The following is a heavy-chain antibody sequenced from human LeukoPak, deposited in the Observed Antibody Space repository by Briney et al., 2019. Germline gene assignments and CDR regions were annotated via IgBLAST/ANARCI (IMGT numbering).Heavy chain of an antibody. V-gene: IGHV3-23*01. CDR3: AKGRGWEASYYYYYMDV. J-gene: IGHJ6*03. D-gene: IGHD1-26*01. Sequence: QSGGSLRLSCAASGFTFSSYAMSWVRQAPGKGLEWVSGISGSDGSTNYADSVKGRFTISRENSKNTLYLQMNSLRAEDTAVYYCAKGRGWEASYYYYYMDVWGKGTTVTISS. CDR1: GFTFSSYA. CDR2: ISGSDGST.